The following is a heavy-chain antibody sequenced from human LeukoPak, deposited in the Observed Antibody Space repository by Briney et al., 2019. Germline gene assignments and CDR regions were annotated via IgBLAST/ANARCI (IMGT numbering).Heavy chain of an antibody. CDR2: IYYSGST. V-gene: IGHV4-31*03. D-gene: IGHD2-2*01. J-gene: IGHJ5*02. CDR3: ARWGAEGVPAAKRWFDP. Sequence: PSQTLSLTCTVSGGSISSGGYYWSWIRQHPGKGLEWIGYIYYSGSTYYNPSLKSRVTISVDTSKNQFSLKLSSVTAADTAVYYCARWGAEGVPAAKRWFDPWGQGTLVNVSS. CDR1: GGSISSGGYY.